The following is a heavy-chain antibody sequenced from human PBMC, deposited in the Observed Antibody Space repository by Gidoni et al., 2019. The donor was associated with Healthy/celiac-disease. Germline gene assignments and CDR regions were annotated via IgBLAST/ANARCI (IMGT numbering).Heavy chain of an antibody. CDR3: ARGSPYSNPCDYYYYYYMDV. Sequence: QVQLQESGPGLVKPSATLSLTCTVSGGSISSYYGCWIRQPPGKGLDWIGYTYYSGSTNYNPSLKSRVTISVDTSKNQFSLKLSSVTAADTAVYYCARGSPYSNPCDYYYYYYMDVWGKGTTVTVSS. CDR2: TYYSGST. J-gene: IGHJ6*03. V-gene: IGHV4-59*01. CDR1: GGSISSYY. D-gene: IGHD4-4*01.